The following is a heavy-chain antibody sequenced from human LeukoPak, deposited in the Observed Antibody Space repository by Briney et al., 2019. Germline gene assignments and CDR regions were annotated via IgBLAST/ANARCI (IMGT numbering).Heavy chain of an antibody. CDR3: ARDRDLAYLDY. Sequence: ASVKLSCKASGYTFTSYGISWVRQAPGQGLEWMGWISAYNGNTNYAQKLQGRVTMTTDTSKSTAYMELRSLRSDDTAVYYCARDRDLAYLDYWGQGTLVTVSS. D-gene: IGHD2-21*02. V-gene: IGHV1-18*01. CDR2: ISAYNGNT. J-gene: IGHJ4*02. CDR1: GYTFTSYG.